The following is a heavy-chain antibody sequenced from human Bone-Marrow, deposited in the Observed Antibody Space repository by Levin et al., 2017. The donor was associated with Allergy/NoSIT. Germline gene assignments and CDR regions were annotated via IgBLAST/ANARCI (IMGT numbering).Heavy chain of an antibody. CDR1: GSPFTSFG. Sequence: PGGSLRLSCKASGSPFTSFGISWVRQAPGQGLEWMGWISALNGNTNYAQTLQGRLTLTTDTSTSTAYMELKSLRSDDTAVYFCASDQIPGADGFDIWGQGTMVTVSS. D-gene: IGHD1-26*01. V-gene: IGHV1-18*01. CDR3: ASDQIPGADGFDI. CDR2: ISALNGNT. J-gene: IGHJ3*02.